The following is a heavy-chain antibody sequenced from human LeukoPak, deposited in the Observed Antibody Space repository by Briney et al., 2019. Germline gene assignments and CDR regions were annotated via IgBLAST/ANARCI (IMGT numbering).Heavy chain of an antibody. CDR2: IIPILGTA. CDR1: GFSISDYY. D-gene: IGHD4-17*01. Sequence: SVKVSCKTFGFSISDYYMYWFRQAPGQGLEWMGGIIPILGTANYAQKFQGRVTITADKSTSTAYMELSSLRSEDTAVYYCARKDYGIDYWGQGTLVTVSS. V-gene: IGHV1-69*10. CDR3: ARKDYGIDY. J-gene: IGHJ4*02.